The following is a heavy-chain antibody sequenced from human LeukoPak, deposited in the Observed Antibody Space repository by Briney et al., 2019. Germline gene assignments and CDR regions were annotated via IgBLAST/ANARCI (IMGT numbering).Heavy chain of an antibody. D-gene: IGHD5-18*01. J-gene: IGHJ4*02. CDR2: IKSKTDGGTT. CDR1: GFTFTNAW. Sequence: SGGSLRLSCAASGFTFTNAWMSWVRQAPGKGLEWVGRIKSKTDGGTTDYAAPVKGRFTISRDDSKNTLYLQMNSLKTEDTAVYYCTTDATWIQLWLPYDYWGQGTLVTVSS. CDR3: TTDATWIQLWLPYDY. V-gene: IGHV3-15*01.